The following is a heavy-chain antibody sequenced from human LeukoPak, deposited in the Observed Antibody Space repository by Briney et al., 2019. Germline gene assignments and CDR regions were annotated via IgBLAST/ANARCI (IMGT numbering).Heavy chain of an antibody. CDR1: GFTFSSYA. J-gene: IGHJ3*01. CDR2: IRSKGDGGTT. Sequence: GGSLRLSCAASGFTFSSYAMSWVRQAPGKGLEWVGRIRSKGDGGTTDYAAPVKGRFTISRDESKNTLYLQMNSLKTEDTAVYYCTTYNSRDAFDFWGQGTMVTVSP. V-gene: IGHV3-15*01. D-gene: IGHD2/OR15-2a*01. CDR3: TTYNSRDAFDF.